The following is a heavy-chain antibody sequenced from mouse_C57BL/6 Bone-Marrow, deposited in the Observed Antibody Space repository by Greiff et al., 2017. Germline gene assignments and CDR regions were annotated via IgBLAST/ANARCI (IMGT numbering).Heavy chain of an antibody. Sequence: QVTLKESGPGILQPSQTLSLTCSFSGFSLSTFGMGVGWIRQPSGKGLEWLAHIWWDDDKYYNPALKSRLTISKDTSKNQVFLKIANVDTADTATYYCARIADYYSNYEDAMDYWGQGTSVTVSS. D-gene: IGHD2-5*01. CDR1: GFSLSTFGMG. CDR3: ARIADYYSNYEDAMDY. J-gene: IGHJ4*01. V-gene: IGHV8-8*01. CDR2: IWWDDDK.